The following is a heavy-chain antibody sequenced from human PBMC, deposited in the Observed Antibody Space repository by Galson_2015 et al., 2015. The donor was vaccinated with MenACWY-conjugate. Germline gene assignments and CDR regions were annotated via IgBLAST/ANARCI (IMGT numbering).Heavy chain of an antibody. CDR3: ARGRRHYDSEGIQYDHDAFGV. CDR2: ISRNSAPI. J-gene: IGHJ3*01. D-gene: IGHD3-22*01. CDR1: GFTFTSYG. V-gene: IGHV3-48*03. Sequence: SLRLSCAASGFTFTSYGMNWVRQAPGKGLEWVSYISRNSAPIYYGDSVEGRFTISRDNAKNSLHLQMSGLRAEDTAVYYCARGRRHYDSEGIQYDHDAFGVWGQGTMVTVSS.